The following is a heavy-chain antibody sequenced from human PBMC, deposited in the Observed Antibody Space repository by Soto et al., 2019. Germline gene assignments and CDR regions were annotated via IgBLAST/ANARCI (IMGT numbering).Heavy chain of an antibody. CDR1: GFSFSDSA. J-gene: IGHJ6*02. Sequence: GGSLRLSCAASGFSFSDSAIHWVRQASGKGLEWVGRIRGKALNYATAYAASVKGTFTISRDDSKNTAYLQMNSLTTEDTAVYFCSRLVEGYAMNVWGQGTTVTVSS. CDR2: IRGKALNYAT. V-gene: IGHV3-73*01. CDR3: SRLVEGYAMNV.